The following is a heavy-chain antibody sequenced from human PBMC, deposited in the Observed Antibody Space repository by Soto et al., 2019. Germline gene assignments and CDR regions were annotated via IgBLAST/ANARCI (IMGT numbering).Heavy chain of an antibody. D-gene: IGHD3-22*01. J-gene: IGHJ4*02. CDR2: IYYSGST. Sequence: PSETLSLTCTVSGGSIISGGYYWSCIRQHPGKGLELIGYIYYSGSTYYNPSLKSRVTISVDTSKNQFSLKLSSVTAADTAVYYCARVIVVTSPIFDYWGQGTLVTVSS. V-gene: IGHV4-31*03. CDR1: GGSIISGGYY. CDR3: ARVIVVTSPIFDY.